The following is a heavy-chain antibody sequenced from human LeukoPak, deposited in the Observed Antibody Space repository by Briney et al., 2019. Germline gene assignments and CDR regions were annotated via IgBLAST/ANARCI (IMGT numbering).Heavy chain of an antibody. CDR2: IKQDGSDK. CDR1: GFIFSDSW. Sequence: PGGSLRLSCAASGFIFSDSWMSWVRQAPGKGLEWVANIKQDGSDKYYVDSVKGRFTISRDNAKKSLDLQMNSLRAEDTAVYYCAKYGSGSGSLDAFDIWGQGTMVTVSS. V-gene: IGHV3-7*01. D-gene: IGHD3-10*01. CDR3: AKYGSGSGSLDAFDI. J-gene: IGHJ3*02.